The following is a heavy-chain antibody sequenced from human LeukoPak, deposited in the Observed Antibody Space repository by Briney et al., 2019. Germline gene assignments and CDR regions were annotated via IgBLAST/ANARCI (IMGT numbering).Heavy chain of an antibody. Sequence: PGESLRLSCAASGFTFSYDWMQWVRQGPGKGLVWVSAINTDGSITTYADSVKGRFTISRDNAKNTLYVQMNSLRAEDTAVYYCARGRSYGMDVWGQGTTVTVSS. J-gene: IGHJ6*02. CDR2: INTDGSIT. CDR3: ARGRSYGMDV. CDR1: GFTFSYDW. V-gene: IGHV3-74*01.